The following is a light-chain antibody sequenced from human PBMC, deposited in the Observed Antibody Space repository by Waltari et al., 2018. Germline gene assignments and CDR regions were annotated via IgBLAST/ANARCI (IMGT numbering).Light chain of an antibody. CDR3: KQYDNLPALT. CDR2: DGS. J-gene: IGKJ4*01. V-gene: IGKV1-33*01. CDR1: QDISNY. Sequence: DIQMTQSPSSLSASVGDRVTITCQAHQDISNYLNWYQQQPGKAPKLLIYDGSNLETGVPTRFSGSGSGTEFTFTISSLQAEAMATYYCKQYDNLPALTFGGGTKVEIK.